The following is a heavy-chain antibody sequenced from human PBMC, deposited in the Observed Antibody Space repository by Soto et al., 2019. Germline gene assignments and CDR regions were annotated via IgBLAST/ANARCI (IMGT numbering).Heavy chain of an antibody. CDR2: IYYSGST. CDR3: ARKRGYSYAPFDY. J-gene: IGHJ4*02. CDR1: GGSISSYY. D-gene: IGHD5-18*01. V-gene: IGHV4-59*01. Sequence: QVQLQESGPGLVKPSETLSLTCTVSGGSISSYYWSWIRQPPGKGLEWIGYIYYSGSTNYNPSLKSRVTISVDKSNNQFSLKLSSVTAADTAVYYCARKRGYSYAPFDYWGQGTLVTVSS.